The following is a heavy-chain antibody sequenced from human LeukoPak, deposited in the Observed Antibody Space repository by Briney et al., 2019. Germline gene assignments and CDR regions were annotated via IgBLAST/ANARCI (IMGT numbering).Heavy chain of an antibody. CDR2: ISSSSSTI. Sequence: PGGSLRLSCAASGFTFSSYSMNWVRQAPGKGLEWVSYISSSSSTIYYADSVKGRFTISRDNAKNSLYLQMNSLRAEDTAVYYCARLKGQWLVERRLAYNWFDPWGQGTLVTVSS. D-gene: IGHD6-19*01. V-gene: IGHV3-48*01. CDR3: ARLKGQWLVERRLAYNWFDP. J-gene: IGHJ5*02. CDR1: GFTFSSYS.